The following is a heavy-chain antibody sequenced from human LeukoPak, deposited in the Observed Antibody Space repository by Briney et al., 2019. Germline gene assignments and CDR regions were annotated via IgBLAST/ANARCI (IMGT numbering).Heavy chain of an antibody. CDR1: GASISRNY. V-gene: IGHV4-59*08. CDR2: INYIGSS. J-gene: IGHJ6*03. CDR3: ASGSSDYCYYYYMDV. Sequence: SETLSLTCTVSGASISRNYWSWIRQPPGKGLEWIGYINYIGSSHYNPSLKSRVTISVDTSKNQFSLKVSSVTAADTAVYYCASGSSDYCYYYYMDVWGKGTTVTVSS. D-gene: IGHD2-2*01.